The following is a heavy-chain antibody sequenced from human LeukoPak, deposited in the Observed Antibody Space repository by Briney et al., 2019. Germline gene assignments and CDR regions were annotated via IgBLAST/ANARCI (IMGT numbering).Heavy chain of an antibody. CDR2: IYTSGST. CDR3: ARGRINYDSSGYYLDAFDI. V-gene: IGHV4-61*02. Sequence: PSETLSLPCTVSGGSISSGSYYWSWIRQPAGKGLEWIGRIYTSGSTNYNPSLKSRVTISVDTSKNQFSLKLSSVTAADTAVYYCARGRINYDSSGYYLDAFDIWGQGTMVTVSS. CDR1: GGSISSGSYY. D-gene: IGHD3-22*01. J-gene: IGHJ3*02.